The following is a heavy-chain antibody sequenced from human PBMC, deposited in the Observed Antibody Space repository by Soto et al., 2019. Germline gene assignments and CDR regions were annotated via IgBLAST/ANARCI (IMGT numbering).Heavy chain of an antibody. Sequence: EVQLVESGGGLVQPGGSLKLSCAASGFTFSGSAMHWVRQASGKGLEWVGRIRSKANSYATAYAASVKGRFTISRDDSKTMAYRQMNSRKTHDTAVQYCKSPVLGSGWWWSAFDIWGQGTMVTVSS. CDR2: IRSKANSYAT. CDR3: KSPVLGSGWWWSAFDI. D-gene: IGHD6-19*01. V-gene: IGHV3-73*02. J-gene: IGHJ3*02. CDR1: GFTFSGSA.